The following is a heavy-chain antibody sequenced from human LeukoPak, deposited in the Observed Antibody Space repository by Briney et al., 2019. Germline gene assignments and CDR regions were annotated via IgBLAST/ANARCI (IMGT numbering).Heavy chain of an antibody. CDR3: ARDLAAGIY. D-gene: IGHD6-13*01. CDR2: TSYDGSHK. Sequence: GWSLRLSCAASGFTFSSYAMYWVRQAPGKGLEWVSVTSYDGSHKYYADSVKGRFTISRDNSKNMLYLQMNNLGAEDTAVYYCARDLAAGIYWGQGTLVTVSS. CDR1: GFTFSSYA. J-gene: IGHJ4*02. V-gene: IGHV3-30*03.